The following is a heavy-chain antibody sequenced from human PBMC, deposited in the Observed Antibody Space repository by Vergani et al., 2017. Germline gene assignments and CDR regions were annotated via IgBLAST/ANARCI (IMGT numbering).Heavy chain of an antibody. D-gene: IGHD2-2*01. V-gene: IGHV1-69*01. J-gene: IGHJ5*02. CDR3: ARKRGVPAALDP. CDR2: IIPIFGTA. Sequence: QVQLVQSGAEVKKPGSSVKVSCKVSGYTLTELSMHWVRQAPGKGLEWMGGIIPIFGTANYAHKFQGRVTITADESTSTPYMELSSLRSEDTAVYYCARKRGVPAALDPWGQGTLVTVSS. CDR1: GYTLTELS.